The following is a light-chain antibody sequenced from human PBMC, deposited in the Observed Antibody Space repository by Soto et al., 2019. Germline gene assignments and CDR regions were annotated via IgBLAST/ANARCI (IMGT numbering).Light chain of an antibody. CDR2: DAS. Sequence: EIVMTQSPATLSVSPGERATLSCRASQSVRTNLAWYRQKPGQAPTLLIYDASIRATGIPARFSGSGSGTEFTLTIRSLQSEDFAVYYCQQYNDWPPWTFAQGTQVEIK. CDR3: QQYNDWPPWT. CDR1: QSVRTN. V-gene: IGKV3-15*01. J-gene: IGKJ1*01.